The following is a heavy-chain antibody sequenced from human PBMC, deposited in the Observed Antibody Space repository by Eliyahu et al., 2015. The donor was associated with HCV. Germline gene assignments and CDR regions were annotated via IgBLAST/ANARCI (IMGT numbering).Heavy chain of an antibody. CDR3: ARDTSEVAGKDY. J-gene: IGHJ4*02. CDR1: IPPPXSSNY. Sequence: EVQMVESGGGLVHPGGSLXXSXAGXWIPPPXSSNYMTWVRQAPGKGLEWVSVIYSGGSTYYADSVKGRFTISRDNSKNTLFLQMNSLRVEDTAVYYCARDTSEVAGKDYWGQGTLVTVSS. CDR2: IYSGGST. V-gene: IGHV3-66*01. D-gene: IGHD6-19*01.